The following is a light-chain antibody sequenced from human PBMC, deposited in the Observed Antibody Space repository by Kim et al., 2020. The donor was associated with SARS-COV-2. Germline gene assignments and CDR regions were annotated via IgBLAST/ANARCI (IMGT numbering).Light chain of an antibody. V-gene: IGLV2-14*03. CDR1: SSDVGAYDH. CDR3: CSFTTTAAWV. Sequence: GQSITISCTGTSSDVGAYDHVSWYQRHPGKAPKLMIYDVSMRPSGVSYRFSGSKAGNTASLTISGLQAEDEAEYYCCSFTTTAAWVFGGGTQLTVL. CDR2: DVS. J-gene: IGLJ3*02.